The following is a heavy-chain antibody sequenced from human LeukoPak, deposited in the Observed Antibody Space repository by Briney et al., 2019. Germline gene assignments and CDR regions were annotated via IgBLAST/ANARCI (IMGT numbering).Heavy chain of an antibody. D-gene: IGHD6-13*01. J-gene: IGHJ4*02. Sequence: GGSLRLSCAASGFTLSSYIMNWVRQTPGKGLEWVSYISSSGTTIYYADSVKGRFTIPRDNAKNSLYLQMNSLRAEDTAVYYCARDIGSSNWYYFDNWGQGTLVTVSS. V-gene: IGHV3-48*01. CDR2: ISSSGTTI. CDR3: ARDIGSSNWYYFDN. CDR1: GFTLSSYI.